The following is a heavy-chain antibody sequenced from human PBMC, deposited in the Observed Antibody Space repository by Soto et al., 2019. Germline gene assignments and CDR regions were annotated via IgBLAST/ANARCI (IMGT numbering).Heavy chain of an antibody. CDR1: GGSFSGYY. D-gene: IGHD3-3*01. Sequence: PSETLSLTCAVYGGSFSGYYWSWIRQPPGKGLEWIGEINHSGSTNYNPSLKSRVTISVDTSKNQFSLKLSSVTAADTAVYYCARGGIRFLEWLSRPHYYYGMDVWGQGTTVTVSS. CDR3: ARGGIRFLEWLSRPHYYYGMDV. CDR2: INHSGST. J-gene: IGHJ6*02. V-gene: IGHV4-34*01.